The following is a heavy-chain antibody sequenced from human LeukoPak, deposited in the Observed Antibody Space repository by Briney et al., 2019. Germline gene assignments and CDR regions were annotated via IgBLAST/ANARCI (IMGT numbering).Heavy chain of an antibody. CDR1: GFTFSDYY. J-gene: IGHJ5*02. Sequence: GGSLRLSCAASGFTFSDYYMSWIRQAPGKRLEWVSYISSSGSTIYYADSVKGRFTISRDNAKNSLYLQMNSLRAEDTAVYYCARESGGYDFNVRWFDPWGQGTLVTVSS. CDR2: ISSSGSTI. D-gene: IGHD5-12*01. V-gene: IGHV3-11*01. CDR3: ARESGGYDFNVRWFDP.